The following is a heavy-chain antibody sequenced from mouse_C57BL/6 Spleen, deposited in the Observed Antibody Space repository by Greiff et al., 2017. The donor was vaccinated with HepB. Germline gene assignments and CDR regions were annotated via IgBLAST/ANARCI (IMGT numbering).Heavy chain of an antibody. CDR2: INPNNGGT. Sequence: EVQLQQSGPELVKPGASVKMSCKASGYTFTDYNMHWVKQSHGKSLEWIGYINPNNGGTSYNQKFKGMATLTVDKSSSTAYMELRSLTSEDSAVYYCARSENYYGSSYYFDYWGQGTTLTVSS. V-gene: IGHV1-22*01. D-gene: IGHD1-1*01. J-gene: IGHJ2*01. CDR1: GYTFTDYN. CDR3: ARSENYYGSSYYFDY.